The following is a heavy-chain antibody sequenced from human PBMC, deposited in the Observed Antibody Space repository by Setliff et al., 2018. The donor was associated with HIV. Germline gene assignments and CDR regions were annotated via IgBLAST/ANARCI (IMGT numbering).Heavy chain of an antibody. D-gene: IGHD2-21*02. V-gene: IGHV4-34*01. CDR1: GTSFRDHY. Sequence: SETLSLTCSVYGTSFRDHYWSWVRQTPGKGLEWIGEMNQSGTTNYNPSLKSRVTMSIDTSEGQFSLKLTSVTAADTAVYYCVRWYYCVSGACYRADYWGQGTMVTVSS. CDR3: VRWYYCVSGACYRADY. J-gene: IGHJ4*02. CDR2: MNQSGTT.